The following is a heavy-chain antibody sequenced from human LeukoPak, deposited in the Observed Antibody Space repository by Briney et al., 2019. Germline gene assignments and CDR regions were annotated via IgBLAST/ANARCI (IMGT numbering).Heavy chain of an antibody. J-gene: IGHJ3*02. CDR3: ASPSKLVISRGGLDM. D-gene: IGHD3-22*01. CDR1: GGSSSDTSYY. V-gene: IGHV4-39*01. Sequence: PSETLSLTCTVSGGSSSDTSYYWAWIRQPPGKGLEWIGSIYFSETKYNPSLKSRITISGDASKEQFSLKLSSVTAADTAVYYCASPSKLVISRGGLDMWGQGTMVTVS. CDR2: IYFSET.